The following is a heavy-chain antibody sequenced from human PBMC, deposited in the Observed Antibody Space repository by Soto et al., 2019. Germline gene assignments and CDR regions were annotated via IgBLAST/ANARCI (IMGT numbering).Heavy chain of an antibody. Sequence: EVQLVESGGGLVQPGGSLRLSCAASGFTFSSYSMNWVRQAPGKGLEWVSYISSSSSTIYYADSVKGRFTISRDNAKNSLYLQMNSLRDEDTAVYYCARESWDYGDYYYYGMDVWGQGTTVTVSS. J-gene: IGHJ6*02. CDR1: GFTFSSYS. CDR2: ISSSSSTI. D-gene: IGHD4-17*01. V-gene: IGHV3-48*02. CDR3: ARESWDYGDYYYYGMDV.